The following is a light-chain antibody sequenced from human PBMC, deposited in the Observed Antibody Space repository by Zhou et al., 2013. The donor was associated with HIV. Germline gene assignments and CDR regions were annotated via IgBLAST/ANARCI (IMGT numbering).Light chain of an antibody. CDR2: FGS. CDR3: HQSYSTPKGT. CDR1: ESISVY. Sequence: IQMTQSPSSLSASVGDRVTITCRANESISVYLSWLQQTQGKAPKLLISFGSNLQDGVPSRFSGSGSGTDFTLTISSLQPEDFATYYCHQSYSTPKGTFGQGTRLEIK. J-gene: IGKJ5*01. V-gene: IGKV1-39*01.